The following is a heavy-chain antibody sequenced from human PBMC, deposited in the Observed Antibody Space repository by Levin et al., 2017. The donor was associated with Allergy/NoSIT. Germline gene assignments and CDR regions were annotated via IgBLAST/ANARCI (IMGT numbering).Heavy chain of an antibody. CDR1: GFIFSNYA. CDR3: VKGAKFSSGSNYFYYYIDV. J-gene: IGHJ6*03. V-gene: IGHV3-30*18. Sequence: SGGSLRLSCVASGFIFSNYAMHWVRQAPGKGLEWVARISFDGNDKYYVQSVKGRFTISRDNSKNTTYLQMSGLNTEDTAVYYCVKGAKFSSGSNYFYYYIDVWGKGSTVRVS. D-gene: IGHD6-19*01. CDR2: ISFDGNDK.